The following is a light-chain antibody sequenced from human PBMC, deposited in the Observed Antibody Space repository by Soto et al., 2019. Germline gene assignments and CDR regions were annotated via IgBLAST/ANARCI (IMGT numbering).Light chain of an antibody. CDR2: DVS. J-gene: IGKJ1*01. Sequence: EIVLTQSPGTLSLSPGERAALSCRASRSLSSTSLAWYQQRPGQAPRLLIYDVSSRATGIPDRFSGSGSGTDFTLTINRLEPDDFAVYYCQQYGSSPWTSGQGTKV. CDR1: RSLSSTS. CDR3: QQYGSSPWT. V-gene: IGKV3-20*01.